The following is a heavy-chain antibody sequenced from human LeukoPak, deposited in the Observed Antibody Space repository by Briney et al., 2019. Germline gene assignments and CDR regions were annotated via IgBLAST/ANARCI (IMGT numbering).Heavy chain of an antibody. CDR1: GFSLTSSA. V-gene: IGHV3-21*01. Sequence: GGSLRLSCAASGFSLTSSAMNWVRQAPGKGPEWVSSINSVSSHIYYANSVRGRFTISRDNAKNSLYLQMSSLTAEDTAVYYCTRDPTYYLRYGYFDFWGQGVLVTVSS. CDR2: INSVSSHI. D-gene: IGHD3-9*01. J-gene: IGHJ4*02. CDR3: TRDPTYYLRYGYFDF.